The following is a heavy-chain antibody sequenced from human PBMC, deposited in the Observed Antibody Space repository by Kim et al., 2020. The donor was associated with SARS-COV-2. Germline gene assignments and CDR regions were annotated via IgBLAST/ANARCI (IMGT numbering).Heavy chain of an antibody. CDR3: ARDGHASGGYNDYYYYGMDV. D-gene: IGHD6-25*01. V-gene: IGHV3-48*03. Sequence: GGSLRLSCAASGFTFSSYEMNWVRQAPGKGLEWVSYISSSGSTIYYADSVKGRFTISRDNAKNSLYLQMNSLRAEDTAVYYCARDGHASGGYNDYYYYGMDVWGQGTTVTVSS. J-gene: IGHJ6*02. CDR1: GFTFSSYE. CDR2: ISSSGSTI.